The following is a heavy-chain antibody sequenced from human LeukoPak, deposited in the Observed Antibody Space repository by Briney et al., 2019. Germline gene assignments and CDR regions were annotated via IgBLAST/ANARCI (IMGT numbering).Heavy chain of an antibody. CDR1: GYTFTSYG. D-gene: IGHD6-19*01. V-gene: IGHV1-18*01. J-gene: IGHJ4*02. CDR3: ARFAVHRRLTVAGQFGLDY. CDR2: ISAYKGNT. Sequence: ASVKVSCKASGYTFTSYGISWVRQAPGQGLEWMGWISAYKGNTNYAQKFQGRVTMTRDTSTSTVYMELSSLRSEDTAVYYCARFAVHRRLTVAGQFGLDYWGQGTLVTVSS.